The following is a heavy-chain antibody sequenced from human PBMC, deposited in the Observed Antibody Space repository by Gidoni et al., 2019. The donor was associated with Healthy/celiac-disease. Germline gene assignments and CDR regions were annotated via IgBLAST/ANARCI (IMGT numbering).Heavy chain of an antibody. J-gene: IGHJ4*02. D-gene: IGHD2-21*02. CDR3: ARDGSIVVVTPLDY. CDR1: GVTFSRYE. Sequence: EVQLVESGGGWVQRGGALRLYCAAAGVTFSRYEWTWVRQAPGQGLGWVSYILSRCSTIYYADSVKGRFTISRDNAKNSLYLQMNSLRAEDTAVYYCARDGSIVVVTPLDYWGQGTLVTVSS. V-gene: IGHV3-48*03. CDR2: ILSRCSTI.